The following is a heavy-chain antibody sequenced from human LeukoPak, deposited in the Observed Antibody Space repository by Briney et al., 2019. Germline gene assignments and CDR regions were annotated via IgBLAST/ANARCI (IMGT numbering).Heavy chain of an antibody. J-gene: IGHJ4*02. Sequence: QSGGSLRLSCAASGFTFSSYSMNWVRQAPGKGLEWVLHISSSGGATYYADSVKGRFTISRDNAMTSLYLQMNSLRAEDTAVYYCAKRYCSSTSCTLDYWGQGTLVTVSS. CDR1: GFTFSSYS. CDR3: AKRYCSSTSCTLDY. V-gene: IGHV3-48*04. D-gene: IGHD2-2*01. CDR2: ISSSGGAT.